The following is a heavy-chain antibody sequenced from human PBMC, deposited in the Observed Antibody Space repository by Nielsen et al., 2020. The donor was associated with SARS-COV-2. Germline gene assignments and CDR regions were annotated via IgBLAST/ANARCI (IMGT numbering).Heavy chain of an antibody. D-gene: IGHD6-19*01. CDR3: AKDKGDIAVAENFDY. V-gene: IGHV3-48*01. Sequence: GESLKISCAASGFTFSSYSMNWVRQAPGKGLDWVSYISTSSRTIYYADSVKGRFTISRDNAKNSLYLQMNSLRAEDTAVYYCAKDKGDIAVAENFDYWGQGTLVTVSS. CDR1: GFTFSSYS. J-gene: IGHJ4*02. CDR2: ISTSSRTI.